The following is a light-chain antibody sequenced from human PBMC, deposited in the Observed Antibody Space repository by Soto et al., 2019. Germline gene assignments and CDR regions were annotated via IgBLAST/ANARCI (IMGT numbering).Light chain of an antibody. J-gene: IGKJ5*01. Sequence: RVMTQSPATLSVSPGERSILSCRASQSVSSSYLAWYQQKPGQAPSLLLYAASTRATGLPVRFSGSGFGTDFTLTISSLQSEDFAVYYRQQYKNSPLFGQGTRREI. CDR1: QSVSSSY. V-gene: IGKV3-15*01. CDR2: AAS. CDR3: QQYKNSPL.